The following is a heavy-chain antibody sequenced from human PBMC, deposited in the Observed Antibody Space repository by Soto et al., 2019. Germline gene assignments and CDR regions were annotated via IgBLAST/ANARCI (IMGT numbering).Heavy chain of an antibody. CDR1: GGSISSGDYY. J-gene: IGHJ5*02. CDR2: IYYSGST. CDR3: ARGGETAMVSICWFEP. V-gene: IGHV4-30-4*01. Sequence: QVQLQESGPGLVKPSQTLSLTCTVSGGSISSGDYYWSWIRQPPGKGLEWIGYIYYSGSTYYNPSLRRLVTISVDTSKTQFALKLSSVTAADTAVYYCARGGETAMVSICWFEPWGQGTLVTVSS. D-gene: IGHD5-18*01.